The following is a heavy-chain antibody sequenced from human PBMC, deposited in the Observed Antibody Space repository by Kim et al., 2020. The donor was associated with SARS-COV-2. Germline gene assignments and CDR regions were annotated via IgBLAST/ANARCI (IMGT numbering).Heavy chain of an antibody. V-gene: IGHV1-3*01. Sequence: YSQKSQGRVTSTGDTTASTAYMELSSLRSEDTAVYYCARDSRIVGVVVDPWGQGTLVTVSS. CDR3: ARDSRIVGVVVDP. J-gene: IGHJ5*02. D-gene: IGHD3-3*01.